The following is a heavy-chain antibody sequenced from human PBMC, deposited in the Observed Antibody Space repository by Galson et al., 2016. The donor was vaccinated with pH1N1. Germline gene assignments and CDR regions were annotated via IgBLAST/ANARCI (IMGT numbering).Heavy chain of an antibody. CDR1: GFTFSSYG. D-gene: IGHD3-10*01. Sequence: LRLSCAASGFTFSSYGIHWVRQAPGKGLEWVAVIWYDGSNKYYADSVKGRFSISRDNSKNTLYLQMNSLRAEDTAVYYCAREGLRGSGSSEAFDIWGQGTMVTVSS. J-gene: IGHJ3*02. CDR3: AREGLRGSGSSEAFDI. V-gene: IGHV3-33*01. CDR2: IWYDGSNK.